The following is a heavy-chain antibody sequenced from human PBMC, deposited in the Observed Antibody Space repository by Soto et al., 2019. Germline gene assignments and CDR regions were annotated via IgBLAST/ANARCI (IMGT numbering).Heavy chain of an antibody. CDR1: GGSFSGYY. D-gene: IGHD5-12*01. CDR3: ARYYSGYDYWFDP. J-gene: IGHJ5*02. CDR2: INHSGST. V-gene: IGHV4-34*01. Sequence: PSETLSLTCAVYGGSFSGYYWSWIRQPPGKGLEWIGEINHSGSTNYNPSLKSRVTISVDTSKNQFSLKLSSVTAADTAVYYCARYYSGYDYWFDPWGQGTLVTVSS.